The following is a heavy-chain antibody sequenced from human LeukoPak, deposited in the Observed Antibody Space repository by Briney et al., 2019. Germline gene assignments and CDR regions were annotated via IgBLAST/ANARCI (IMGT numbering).Heavy chain of an antibody. CDR2: ISSSGSTI. J-gene: IGHJ4*02. CDR3: AGDYYDSSGPSGY. V-gene: IGHV3-11*01. Sequence: GGSLRLSCAASGFTFSDYYMSWIRQAPGKGLERVSYISSSGSTIYYADSVKGRFTISRDNAKNSLYLQMNSLRAEDTAVYYCAGDYYDSSGPSGYWGQGTLVTVSS. CDR1: GFTFSDYY. D-gene: IGHD3-22*01.